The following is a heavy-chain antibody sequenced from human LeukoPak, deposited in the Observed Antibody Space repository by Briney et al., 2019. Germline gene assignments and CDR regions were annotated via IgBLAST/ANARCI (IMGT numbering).Heavy chain of an antibody. Sequence: AGSLRLSCAASGFTFSGYDMNWVRQAPGKGLEWVSYISSSGSTIYYADSVKGRFTISRDNAKNSLYLQMNSLRAEDTAVYYCARHSSGWYGGIDYWGQGTLVTVSS. CDR3: ARHSSGWYGGIDY. CDR2: ISSSGSTI. CDR1: GFTFSGYD. V-gene: IGHV3-48*03. J-gene: IGHJ4*02. D-gene: IGHD6-19*01.